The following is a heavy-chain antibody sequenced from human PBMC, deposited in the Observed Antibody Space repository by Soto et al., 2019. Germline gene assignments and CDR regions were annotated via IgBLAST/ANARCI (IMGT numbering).Heavy chain of an antibody. Sequence: PGGSLRLSCAASGFTFDDYAMHWVRQAPGKGLEWVSGISWNSGSIGYADSVKGRFTISRDNAKNSLYLQMNSLRAEDTALYYCAKAGHPVTTLPQFDYWGQGSLGTVSS. D-gene: IGHD4-17*01. V-gene: IGHV3-9*01. J-gene: IGHJ4*02. CDR2: ISWNSGSI. CDR3: AKAGHPVTTLPQFDY. CDR1: GFTFDDYA.